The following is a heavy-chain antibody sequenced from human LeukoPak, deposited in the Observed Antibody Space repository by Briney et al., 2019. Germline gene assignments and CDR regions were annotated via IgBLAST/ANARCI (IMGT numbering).Heavy chain of an antibody. CDR3: CRDGGGGGYRAFDI. V-gene: IGHV3-72*01. Sequence: GGSLRLSCAASGFIFSGYILDWVRQAPGKGLEWVGRIRRKSNMYTTEYAASVKDRFTISRDDSKNSLYLHMNSLKTEDTAVYYCCRDGGGGGYRAFDIWGLGTMVTVSA. CDR1: GFIFSGYI. CDR2: IRRKSNMYTT. D-gene: IGHD3-16*01. J-gene: IGHJ3*02.